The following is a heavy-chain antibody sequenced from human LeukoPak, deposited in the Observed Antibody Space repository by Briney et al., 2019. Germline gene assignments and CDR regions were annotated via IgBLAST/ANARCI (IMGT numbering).Heavy chain of an antibody. D-gene: IGHD1-14*01. V-gene: IGHV3-30*04. Sequence: GGSLRLSCVASGFTFSTYAMHWVRQAPGKGLEWVAAISYDGSNKNYADSVKGRFTISRDNSKNTLYLQMNSLRAEDTAVYYCAKTTLGYPIDYWGQGTLVTVSS. CDR3: AKTTLGYPIDY. J-gene: IGHJ4*02. CDR2: ISYDGSNK. CDR1: GFTFSTYA.